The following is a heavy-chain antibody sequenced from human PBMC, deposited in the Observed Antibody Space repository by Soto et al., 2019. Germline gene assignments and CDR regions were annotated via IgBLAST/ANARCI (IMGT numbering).Heavy chain of an antibody. Sequence: PSETLSLTCAVYGGSFSGYYWSWIRQPPGKGLEWSGGINHSGSTNYNPSLKSRVTISVDTSKNQFSLKLSSVTAADTAVYYGARECVVVVADTYYYDYGMDGRGQGPTVTVSS. J-gene: IGHJ6*01. CDR2: INHSGST. D-gene: IGHD2-15*01. CDR1: GGSFSGYY. V-gene: IGHV4-34*01. CDR3: ARECVVVVADTYYYDYGMDG.